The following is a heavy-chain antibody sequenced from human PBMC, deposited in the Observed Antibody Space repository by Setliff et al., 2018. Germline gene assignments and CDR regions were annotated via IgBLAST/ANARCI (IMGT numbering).Heavy chain of an antibody. CDR1: GGSIGSSF. CDR2: KSNRGDT. Sequence: PSETLSLTCTVSGGSIGSSFWNWIRQSPGKGLEWIGYKSNRGDTNSNPSLRSRLTMSVDTSKNQVSLKLNSVTAADTAVYYCARVGCAGVLCYNHGYYYALDVWGQGTTVTVSS. V-gene: IGHV4-59*08. D-gene: IGHD2-8*02. J-gene: IGHJ6*02. CDR3: ARVGCAGVLCYNHGYYYALDV.